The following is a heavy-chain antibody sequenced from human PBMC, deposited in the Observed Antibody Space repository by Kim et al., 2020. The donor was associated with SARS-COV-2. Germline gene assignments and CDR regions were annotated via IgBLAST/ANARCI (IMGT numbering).Heavy chain of an antibody. J-gene: IGHJ4*02. Sequence: GGSLRLSCAGSGFTFSNYWMAWLRQAPGKGLEWVANIERDGSMYYYLDSVKGRFTISRDNAKNSVYLQMNSLRAEDTAVYLCARDVNGGYFDYWGQGSLVTVSS. CDR1: GFTFSNYW. D-gene: IGHD4-17*01. CDR2: IERDGSMY. CDR3: ARDVNGGYFDY. V-gene: IGHV3-7*03.